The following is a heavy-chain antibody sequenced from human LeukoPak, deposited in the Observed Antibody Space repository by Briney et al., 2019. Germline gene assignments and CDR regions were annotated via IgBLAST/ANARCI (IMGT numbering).Heavy chain of an antibody. J-gene: IGHJ4*02. V-gene: IGHV1-69*06. Sequence: SVKVSCKASGGTFSSYAISWVRQAPGQGLEWMGGIIPIFGTANYAQKFQGRVTITADKSTSTAYMELSSLRSDDTAMYYCARDRYTYGEIDYWGQGTLVTVSS. CDR2: IIPIFGTA. CDR3: ARDRYTYGEIDY. D-gene: IGHD5-18*01. CDR1: GGTFSSYA.